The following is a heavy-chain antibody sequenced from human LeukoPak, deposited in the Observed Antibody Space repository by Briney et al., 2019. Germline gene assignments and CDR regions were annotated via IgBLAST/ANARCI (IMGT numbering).Heavy chain of an antibody. CDR3: ARDFLITFGGVIAPPDY. CDR1: GFTFSSYE. D-gene: IGHD3-16*02. J-gene: IGHJ4*02. CDR2: ISYDGSNK. V-gene: IGHV3-30*04. Sequence: PGGSLRLSCAAAGFTFSSYEMNWVREAPGKALEWVAVISYDGSNKYYVDSVKGRFTISRDNSKNTLYLQMNSLRAEDTAVYYCARDFLITFGGVIAPPDYWGQGTLVTVSS.